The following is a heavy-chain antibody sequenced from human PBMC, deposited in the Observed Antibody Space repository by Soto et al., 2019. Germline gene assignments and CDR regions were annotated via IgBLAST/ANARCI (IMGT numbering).Heavy chain of an antibody. CDR2: IGSKGETYAT. Sequence: GGSLRLSCAASGFTFGASALQWVRQASGKGLEWLGRIGSKGETYATAYAASVKGRFTISRDDSKNSVFLHLSSLRAEDTAVYYCARDNDGAQFASSYNDLWGQGTLVTVSS. J-gene: IGHJ5*02. D-gene: IGHD6-6*01. CDR3: ARDNDGAQFASSYNDL. V-gene: IGHV3-73*01. CDR1: GFTFGASA.